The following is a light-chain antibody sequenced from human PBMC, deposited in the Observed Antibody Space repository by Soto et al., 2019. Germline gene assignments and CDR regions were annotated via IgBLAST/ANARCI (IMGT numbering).Light chain of an antibody. V-gene: IGKV3-20*01. Sequence: EIVLTQSPATLSLSPGERATLSCKASQTISNTFLAWYQRRPGQAPRLLIYGTSSRAPGIPVRFTGSGSGTEFTLAISRLESEDFAVYYCQQYGYSPLTFGRGTKVDIK. J-gene: IGKJ4*02. CDR3: QQYGYSPLT. CDR1: QTISNTF. CDR2: GTS.